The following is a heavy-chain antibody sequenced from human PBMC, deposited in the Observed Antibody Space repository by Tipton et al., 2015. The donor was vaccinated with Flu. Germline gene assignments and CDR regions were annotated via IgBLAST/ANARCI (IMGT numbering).Heavy chain of an antibody. CDR1: GGSISSSSYY. CDR3: ARSPGYYFDY. CDR2: IYFSGNT. V-gene: IGHV4-39*07. Sequence: LRLSCTVSGGSISSSSYYWGWIRQPPGKGLEWIGSIYFSGNTYYNPSLKSRVTISVDMSKNQFSLKLNSVTAADTAVYYCARSPGYYFDYWGQGTLVTVSS. J-gene: IGHJ4*02.